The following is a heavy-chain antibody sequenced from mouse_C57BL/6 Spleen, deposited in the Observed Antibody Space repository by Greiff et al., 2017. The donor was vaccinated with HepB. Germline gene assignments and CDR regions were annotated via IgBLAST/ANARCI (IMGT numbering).Heavy chain of an antibody. D-gene: IGHD2-1*01. V-gene: IGHV1-50*01. J-gene: IGHJ4*01. Sequence: VQLQQPGAELVKPGASVKLSCKASGYTFTSYWMQWVKQRPGQGLEWIGEIDPSDSYTNYNQKFKGKATLTVDTSSSTAYMQLSSLTSEDSAVYYCARWGGNSYYAMDYWGQGTSVTVSS. CDR2: IDPSDSYT. CDR3: ARWGGNSYYAMDY. CDR1: GYTFTSYW.